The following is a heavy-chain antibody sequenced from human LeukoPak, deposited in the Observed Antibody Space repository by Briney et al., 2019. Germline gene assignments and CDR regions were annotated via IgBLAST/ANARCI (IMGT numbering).Heavy chain of an antibody. CDR1: GFTFSSYA. D-gene: IGHD5-12*01. Sequence: TGGSLRLSCAASGFTFSSYAMHWVRQAPGKGLEWVAVISYDGSNKYYADSVKGRFTISRDNSKNTLYLQMNSLRAEDTAVYYCVRDPYEAYWGQGTLVTVSS. CDR3: VRDPYEAY. CDR2: ISYDGSNK. V-gene: IGHV3-30-3*01. J-gene: IGHJ4*02.